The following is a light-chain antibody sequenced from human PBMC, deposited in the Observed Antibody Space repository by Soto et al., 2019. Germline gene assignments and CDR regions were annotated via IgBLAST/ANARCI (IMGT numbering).Light chain of an antibody. CDR2: AAT. Sequence: DIQMTQSPSSLSAFVGDSVTVTCRASQPIGTSLHWYQQRAGTAPKVLISAATKLQSGVPSGFSGRGSGTDFTLTISNLQPEDSATYFCQQGYNTFWTFGRGTKVDIK. V-gene: IGKV1-39*01. CDR1: QPIGTS. CDR3: QQGYNTFWT. J-gene: IGKJ1*01.